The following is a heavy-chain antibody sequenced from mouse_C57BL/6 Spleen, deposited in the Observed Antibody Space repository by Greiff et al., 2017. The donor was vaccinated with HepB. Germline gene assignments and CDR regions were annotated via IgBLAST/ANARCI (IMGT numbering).Heavy chain of an antibody. J-gene: IGHJ1*03. CDR2: IHPNSGST. CDR3: ARYRTYWYFEV. Sequence: QVQLQQPGAELVKPGASVKLSCKASGYTFTSYWMHWVKQRPGQGLEWIGMIHPNSGSTNYNEKFKSKATLTVDKSSSTAYMQLSSLTSEDSAVYYCARYRTYWYFEVWGTGTTVTVSS. V-gene: IGHV1-64*01. CDR1: GYTFTSYW.